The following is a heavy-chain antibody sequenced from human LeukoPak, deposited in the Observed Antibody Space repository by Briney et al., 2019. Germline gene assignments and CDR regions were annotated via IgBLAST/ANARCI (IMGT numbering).Heavy chain of an antibody. D-gene: IGHD6-19*01. Sequence: GASVKVSCKASGYTFSGYAMNWVRQAPGRGLEWMGWINTNTGNPTYAQGFTGRFVFSLDTSVSTSYLQISSLKAEDTAVYYCARGPSSAIDYWGQGTLVTVSS. CDR1: GYTFSGYA. J-gene: IGHJ4*02. V-gene: IGHV7-4-1*02. CDR3: ARGPSSAIDY. CDR2: INTNTGNP.